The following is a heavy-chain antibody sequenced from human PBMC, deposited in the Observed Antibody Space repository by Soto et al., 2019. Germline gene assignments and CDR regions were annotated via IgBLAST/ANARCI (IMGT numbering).Heavy chain of an antibody. D-gene: IGHD2-21*01. CDR2: MSSSSAYA. Sequence: PGGSLGLCCAASGFSFSADSMKCVGQAPGEGLGWFSLMSSSSAYAYYADSVQGRFTVSRDNARSSVYLQMNSLTADDTAVYYCPKYYHGDSYYFGLDHWAHGTPETDSS. J-gene: IGHJ6*02. CDR1: GFSFSADS. V-gene: IGHV3-21*06. CDR3: PKYYHGDSYYFGLDH.